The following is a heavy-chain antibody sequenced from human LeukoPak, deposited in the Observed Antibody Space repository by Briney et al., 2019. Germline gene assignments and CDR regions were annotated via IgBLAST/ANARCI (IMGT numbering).Heavy chain of an antibody. V-gene: IGHV3-23*01. J-gene: IGHJ4*02. CDR3: AKDRMGWVPFFDY. Sequence: GGSLRLSCAASGFTFNIYAMNWVRQAPGKGLEWISSISYSAAGTYYADSVKGRFSISRDNSKKIVYLQMNSLRAEDTAVYYCAKDRMGWVPFFDYWGQGTLVTVSS. D-gene: IGHD1-26*01. CDR1: GFTFNIYA. CDR2: ISYSAAGT.